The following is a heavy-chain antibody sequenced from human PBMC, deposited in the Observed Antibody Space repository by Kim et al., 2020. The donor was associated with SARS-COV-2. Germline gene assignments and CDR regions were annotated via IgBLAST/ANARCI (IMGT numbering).Heavy chain of an antibody. CDR1: GFTFNSYS. CDR3: TRDGTGGDYGDCVNP. V-gene: IGHV3-21*06. Sequence: GGSLRLSCAASGFTFNSYSRNWVRQAPGQGLEWVASISGSSIDIYYADSAKGRFTISIDNAKNSLYLQMNSLRADDTAVYYCTRDGTGGDYGDCVNPWG. J-gene: IGHJ5*02. CDR2: ISGSSIDI. D-gene: IGHD4-17*01.